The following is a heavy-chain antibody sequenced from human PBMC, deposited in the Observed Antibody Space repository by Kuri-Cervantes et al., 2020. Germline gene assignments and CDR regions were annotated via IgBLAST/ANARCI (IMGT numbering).Heavy chain of an antibody. CDR1: GFTFSSFG. CDR2: ISYDGSTK. CDR3: ARDPIAAAVFDY. D-gene: IGHD6-13*01. Sequence: GESLKISCAASGFTFSSFGMHWVRQAPGKGLEWVAVISYDGSTKYYADSVKGRFTISRDNSKNKLYLQMHSLRPEDMAVYYCARDPIAAAVFDYWGQGTLVTVSS. V-gene: IGHV3-30*03. J-gene: IGHJ4*02.